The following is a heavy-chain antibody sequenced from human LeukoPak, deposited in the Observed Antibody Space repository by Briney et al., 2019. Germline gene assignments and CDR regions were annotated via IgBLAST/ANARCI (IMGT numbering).Heavy chain of an antibody. CDR2: FDPEDGET. CDR1: GYTLTELS. J-gene: IGHJ5*02. V-gene: IGHV1-24*01. Sequence: ASVKVSCKVSGYTLTELSMHWVRQAPGKGLEWMGSFDPEDGETIYAQKFQGRVTMTEDTSTDTAYMELSSLRSEDTAVYYCARDYNWNYRFDPWGQGTLVTVSS. D-gene: IGHD1-7*01. CDR3: ARDYNWNYRFDP.